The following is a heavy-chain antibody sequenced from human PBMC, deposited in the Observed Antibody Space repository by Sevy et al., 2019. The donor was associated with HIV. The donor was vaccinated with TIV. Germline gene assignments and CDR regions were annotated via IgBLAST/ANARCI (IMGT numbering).Heavy chain of an antibody. J-gene: IGHJ4*02. V-gene: IGHV3-23*01. CDR3: AKEWTLLSDWYGEFDY. D-gene: IGHD6-19*01. CDR1: GFTFTNYG. CDR2: ISNSGVNT. Sequence: GGSLRLSCAASGFTFTNYGMHWVRQAPGKGLEWVSGISNSGVNTYYADSVRGRFTVSRDNSKNTVYLQLNSLRAEDTAIYYCAKEWTLLSDWYGEFDYWGQGTLVTVSS.